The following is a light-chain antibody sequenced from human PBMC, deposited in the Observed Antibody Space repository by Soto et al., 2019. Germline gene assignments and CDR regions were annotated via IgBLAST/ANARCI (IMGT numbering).Light chain of an antibody. CDR1: QSISSD. Sequence: VQITQSQTSMSASVGDRVSITCLASQSISSDLNWYQQKPGKAPNLLIYTISSLQSGVPSRFSGSGSGTDFTLTISSLQPEDFATYYCPQSHTPLPTSGQGAKVDI. CDR2: TIS. CDR3: PQSHTPLPT. J-gene: IGKJ1*01. V-gene: IGKV1-39*01.